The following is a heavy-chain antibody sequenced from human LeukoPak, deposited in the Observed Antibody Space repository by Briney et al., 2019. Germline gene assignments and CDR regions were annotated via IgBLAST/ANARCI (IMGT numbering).Heavy chain of an antibody. CDR1: GYTFTSDG. CDR2: ISGYNGNT. Sequence: ASVKVSCKASGYTFTSDGISWVRQAPGQGLEWMGWISGYNGNTNYAQNLQGRVTMTTDTSTSTAYMELRSLRSDDTAVYYCARGGTFYYYDSSGYYSVSWYFDYRGQGTLVTVSS. J-gene: IGHJ4*02. CDR3: ARGGTFYYYDSSGYYSVSWYFDY. D-gene: IGHD3-22*01. V-gene: IGHV1-18*01.